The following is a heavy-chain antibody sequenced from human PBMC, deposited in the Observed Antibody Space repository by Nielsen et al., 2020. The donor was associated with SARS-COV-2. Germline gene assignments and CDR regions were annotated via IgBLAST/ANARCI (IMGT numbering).Heavy chain of an antibody. V-gene: IGHV3-21*01. Sequence: GESLKISCAASGFTFSSYSMNRVRQAPGKGLEWVSSISSSSSYIYYADSVKGRFTISRDNAKNSLYLQMNSLRAEDTAVYYCAREPVSFGSGSNFDYWGQGTLVTVSS. CDR2: ISSSSSYI. J-gene: IGHJ4*02. CDR1: GFTFSSYS. CDR3: AREPVSFGSGSNFDY. D-gene: IGHD3-10*01.